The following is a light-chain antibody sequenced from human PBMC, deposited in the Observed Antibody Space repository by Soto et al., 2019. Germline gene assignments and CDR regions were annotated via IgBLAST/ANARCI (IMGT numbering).Light chain of an antibody. CDR3: QQSYSSPLT. J-gene: IGKJ4*01. Sequence: ILMTQSPAPLSSSVGERATISCRASQSSSSWLAWYHQKPGKAPTLMIYAASSLPSGVPSRFSGSGSGTDFTLTISSLQSEDFAAYYCQQSYSSPLTLGGGTKVDIK. CDR2: AAS. CDR1: QSSSSW. V-gene: IGKV1-39*01.